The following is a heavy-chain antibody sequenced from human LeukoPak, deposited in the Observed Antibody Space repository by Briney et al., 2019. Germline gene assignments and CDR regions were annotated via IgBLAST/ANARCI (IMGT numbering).Heavy chain of an antibody. CDR3: ARGGYCSGGSCYPRYNWFDP. Sequence: SETLSLTCTVSGGSIGRYYWSWIRRPPGKGLEWIGYIYDTGSTNYNPSLKSRVTISVDTSMNQFSLKLSSVIAADTAVYYCARGGYCSGGSCYPRYNWFDPWGQGTLVTVSS. CDR1: GGSIGRYY. J-gene: IGHJ5*02. CDR2: IYDTGST. V-gene: IGHV4-59*12. D-gene: IGHD2-15*01.